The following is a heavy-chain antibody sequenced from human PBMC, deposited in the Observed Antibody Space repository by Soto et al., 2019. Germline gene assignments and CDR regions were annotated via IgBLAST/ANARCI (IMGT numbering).Heavy chain of an antibody. CDR3: AKGVVITGTLGFDY. CDR2: ISYDGINK. CDR1: GFTFSSYG. V-gene: IGHV3-30*18. D-gene: IGHD1-20*01. Sequence: GGSLRLSCAASGFTFSSYGMHWVRQAPGKGLEWVAVISYDGINKYYADSVKGRFTISRDNSKNTLYLQMNSLRAEDTAVYYCAKGVVITGTLGFDYWGQGTLVTVSS. J-gene: IGHJ4*02.